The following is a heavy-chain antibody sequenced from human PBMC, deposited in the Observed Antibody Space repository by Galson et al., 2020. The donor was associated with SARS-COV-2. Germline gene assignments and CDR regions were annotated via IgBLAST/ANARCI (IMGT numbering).Heavy chain of an antibody. CDR2: ISWNSGSI. CDR3: AKDTYGDYSFNY. CDR1: GFTFDDYA. Sequence: SLKISCAASGFTFDDYAMHWVRQAPGKGLEWVSGISWNSGSIGYADSVKGRFTISRDNAKNSLYLQMNSLRAEDTALYYCAKDTYGDYSFNYWGQGTLVTVSS. J-gene: IGHJ4*02. D-gene: IGHD4-17*01. V-gene: IGHV3-9*01.